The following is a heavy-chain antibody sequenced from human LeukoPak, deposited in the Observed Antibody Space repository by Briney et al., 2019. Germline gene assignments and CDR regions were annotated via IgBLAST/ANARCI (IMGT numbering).Heavy chain of an antibody. V-gene: IGHV4-34*01. CDR2: INHSGST. CDR1: GGSFSGYY. CDR3: ARGYSSSSEGWFDP. J-gene: IGHJ5*02. D-gene: IGHD6-6*01. Sequence: PSETLSLTCAVYGGSFSGYYWSWIRQPPGKGLEWIGEINHSGSTNYNPSLKSRVTISVDTSKNQFSLKLSSVTAADTAVYYCARGYSSSSEGWFDPWGQGTLVTVPS.